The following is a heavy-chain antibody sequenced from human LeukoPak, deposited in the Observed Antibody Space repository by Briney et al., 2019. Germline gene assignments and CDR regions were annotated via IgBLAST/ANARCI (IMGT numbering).Heavy chain of an antibody. CDR2: IYYSGTT. D-gene: IGHD6-19*01. Sequence: PSETLSLTCSVSGGSMISQYWTWIRQSPGKGLEWIGYIYYSGTTNYNPSLKSRVTISVDTSKNYFFLQLSSVTAADTAVYYCARDSSVQLGAFDIWGQGTMVTVSS. J-gene: IGHJ3*02. CDR3: ARDSSVQLGAFDI. V-gene: IGHV4-59*11. CDR1: GGSMISQY.